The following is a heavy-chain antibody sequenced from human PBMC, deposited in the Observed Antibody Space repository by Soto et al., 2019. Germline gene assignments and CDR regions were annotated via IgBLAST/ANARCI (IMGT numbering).Heavy chain of an antibody. V-gene: IGHV3-23*01. CDR1: GFTFSSYA. Sequence: HPGGSLRLSCAASGFTFSSYAMSWVRQAPGKGLEWVSAISGSGGSTYYADSVKGRFTISRDNSKNTLYLQMNSLRAEDTAVYYCAKGRYCSSTRCSGPIRLGYYFEYWGQGTLLTVSS. CDR2: ISGSGGST. D-gene: IGHD2-2*01. J-gene: IGHJ4*02. CDR3: AKGRYCSSTRCSGPIRLGYYFEY.